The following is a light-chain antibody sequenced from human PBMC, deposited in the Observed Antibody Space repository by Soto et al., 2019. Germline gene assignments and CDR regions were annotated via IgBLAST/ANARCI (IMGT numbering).Light chain of an antibody. J-gene: IGKJ1*01. Sequence: EIVLTQSPGTLSLSPGERATLSCRASLSVSSISLVWYQQKPGQAPRLLISGASSRATGIPDRFSGSGSGTDFTLTISRLEPEDFAVYYCQQFGSSPPWTFGQGTKVEIK. V-gene: IGKV3-20*01. CDR1: LSVSSIS. CDR3: QQFGSSPPWT. CDR2: GAS.